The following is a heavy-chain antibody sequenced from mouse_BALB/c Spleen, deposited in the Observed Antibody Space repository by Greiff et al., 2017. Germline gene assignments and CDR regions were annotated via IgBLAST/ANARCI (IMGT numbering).Heavy chain of an antibody. CDR1: GYTFTSYW. D-gene: IGHD1-1*02. CDR3: ARDGGNEAWFAY. J-gene: IGHJ3*01. V-gene: IGHV1-7*01. CDR2: INPSTGYT. Sequence: VQLQQSGAELAKPGASVKMSCKASGYTFTSYWMHWVKQRPGQGLEWIGYINPSTGYTEYNQKFKDKATLTADKSSSTAYMQLSSLTSEDSAVYYCARDGGNEAWFAYWGQGTLVTVSA.